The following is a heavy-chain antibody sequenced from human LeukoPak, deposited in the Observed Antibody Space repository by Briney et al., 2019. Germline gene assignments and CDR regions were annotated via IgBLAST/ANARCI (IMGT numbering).Heavy chain of an antibody. V-gene: IGHV3-11*04. CDR3: AELGITMIGGV. Sequence: GGSLRLSCAASGFTFSDYNMSWMRQAPGKGLEWVSYITISGSTIYYADSVKGRFTISRDSAKNSVYLQMNSLRSEDTAVYYCAELGITMIGGVWGKGTTVTISS. J-gene: IGHJ6*04. D-gene: IGHD3-10*02. CDR1: GFTFSDYN. CDR2: ITISGSTI.